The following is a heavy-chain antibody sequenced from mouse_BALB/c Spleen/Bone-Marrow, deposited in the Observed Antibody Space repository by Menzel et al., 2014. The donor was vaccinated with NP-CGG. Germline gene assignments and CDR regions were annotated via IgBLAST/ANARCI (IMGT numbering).Heavy chain of an antibody. CDR3: ARGITTGYFDY. CDR1: GYAFTNYL. Sequence: VKLMESGAELVRPGTSVKVSCKASGYAFTNYLIEWVKQRPGQGLEWIGVINPGSGGTNYNEKFKGKATLTADKSSSTACMQLSSLTSDDSAVYFCARGITTGYFDYWGQGTTLTVSS. D-gene: IGHD1-1*01. J-gene: IGHJ2*01. CDR2: INPGSGGT. V-gene: IGHV1-54*01.